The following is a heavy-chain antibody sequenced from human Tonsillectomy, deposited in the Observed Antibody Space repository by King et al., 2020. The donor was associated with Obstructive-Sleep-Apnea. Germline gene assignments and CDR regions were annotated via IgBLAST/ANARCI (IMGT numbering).Heavy chain of an antibody. CDR3: ARERSFTYYYGSGSSHFDY. D-gene: IGHD3-10*01. J-gene: IGHJ4*02. CDR2: INSDGSST. Sequence: VQLVESGGGLVQPGGSLRLSCAASGFTFSSYWMHWVRQAPGKGLVWVLRINSDGSSTSYADSVKGRFTISRDNAKNTLYLQMNSLRAEDTAVYYCARERSFTYYYGSGSSHFDYWGQGTLVTVSS. CDR1: GFTFSSYW. V-gene: IGHV3-74*01.